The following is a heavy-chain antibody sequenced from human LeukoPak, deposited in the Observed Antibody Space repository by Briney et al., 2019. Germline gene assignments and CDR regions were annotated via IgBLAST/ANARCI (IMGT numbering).Heavy chain of an antibody. Sequence: SEPLSLTCAVYGGSFIGYSWSWIRQPPGKGLEWIGEINHSGSTNYNPSLKSRVTISVDTSKNQFSLKLSSVTAADTAVYYCARGRSYVRGSYQLSLGNWFDPWGQGTLVTVSS. CDR2: INHSGST. J-gene: IGHJ5*02. V-gene: IGHV4-34*01. D-gene: IGHD3-16*02. CDR3: ARGRSYVRGSYQLSLGNWFDP. CDR1: GGSFIGYS.